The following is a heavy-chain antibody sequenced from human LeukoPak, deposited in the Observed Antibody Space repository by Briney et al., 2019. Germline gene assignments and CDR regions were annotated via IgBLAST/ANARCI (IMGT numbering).Heavy chain of an antibody. V-gene: IGHV1-18*01. J-gene: IGHJ6*02. Sequence: ASVKVFCKASGYTFTSYGISWVRQAPGQGLEWMGWISAYNGNTNYGQKLQGRVTMTTDTSTSTAYMELRSLRSDDTAVYYCARDLIAAGGDYYYYGMDVWGQGTTVTVSS. CDR1: GYTFTSYG. CDR2: ISAYNGNT. D-gene: IGHD6-13*01. CDR3: ARDLIAAGGDYYYYGMDV.